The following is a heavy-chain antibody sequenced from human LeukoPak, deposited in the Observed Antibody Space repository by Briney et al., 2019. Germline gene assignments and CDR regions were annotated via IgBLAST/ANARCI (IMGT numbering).Heavy chain of an antibody. D-gene: IGHD1-26*01. J-gene: IGHJ4*02. CDR2: IKQDGSEK. CDR1: GFTFSSYA. V-gene: IGHV3-7*01. CDR3: ARENGLLPMATYYFDY. Sequence: GGSLRLSCAASGFTFSSYAMSWVRQAPGKGLEWVANIKQDGSEKYYVDSVKGRFTISRDNAKNSLYLQMNSLRAEDTAVYYCARENGLLPMATYYFDYWGQGTLVTVSS.